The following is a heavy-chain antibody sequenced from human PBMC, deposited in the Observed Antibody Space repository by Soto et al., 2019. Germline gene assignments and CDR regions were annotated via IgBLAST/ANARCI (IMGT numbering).Heavy chain of an antibody. CDR3: ARDRPYYYGSGCYSGDYYYGMAV. CDR1: GYTFTGYY. CDR2: INPNSGGT. V-gene: IGHV1-2*04. Sequence: ASVKVSCKASGYTFTGYYMHWVRQAPGQGLEWMGWINPNSGGTNYAQKFQGWVTMTRDTSISTAYMELSRLRSDDTAVYYCARDRPYYYGSGCYSGDYYYGMAVRAQGTTDTVSS. J-gene: IGHJ6*02. D-gene: IGHD3-10*01.